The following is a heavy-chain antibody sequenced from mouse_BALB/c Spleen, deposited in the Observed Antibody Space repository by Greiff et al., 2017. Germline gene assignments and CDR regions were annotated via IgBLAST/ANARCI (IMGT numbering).Heavy chain of an antibody. D-gene: IGHD2-2*01. J-gene: IGHJ4*01. V-gene: IGHV1-63*02. CDR1: GYTFTNYW. CDR3: ARQANGYDRAMDY. CDR2: IYPGGGYT. Sequence: QVHVKQSGAELVRPGTSVKISCKASGYTFTNYWLGWVKQRPGHGLEWIGDIYPGGGYTNYNEKFKGKATLTADTSSSTAYMQLSSLTSEDSAVYFCARQANGYDRAMDYWGQGTSVTVSS.